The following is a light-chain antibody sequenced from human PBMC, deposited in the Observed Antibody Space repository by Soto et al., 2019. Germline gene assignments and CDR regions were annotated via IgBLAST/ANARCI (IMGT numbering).Light chain of an antibody. J-gene: IGLJ3*02. CDR3: CSYAGFSTLV. Sequence: QSALTQPASVSGSPGQSVTISCTGSSSDVGTYDLVSWYQQHPGKAPKILIYEGTKRPSGVSNRFSGSKSGNTASLTISGLQAEDDADYFCCSYAGFSTLVFGGGTKLTVL. V-gene: IGLV2-23*01. CDR2: EGT. CDR1: SSDVGTYDL.